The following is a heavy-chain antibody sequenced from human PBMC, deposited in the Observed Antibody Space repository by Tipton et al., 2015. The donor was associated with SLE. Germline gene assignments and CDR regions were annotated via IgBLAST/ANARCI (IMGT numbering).Heavy chain of an antibody. V-gene: IGHV4-59*08. CDR2: INHSGNT. D-gene: IGHD2-21*01. J-gene: IGHJ4*02. CDR3: ARHPKRESGSQFLFDY. CDR1: GASLSSFF. Sequence: TLSLTCTVSGASLSSFFWAWIRQPPGKGLEWIGEINHSGNTNFNPSLGSRVTLSVDTSKNQFSLKLSSVTAADTAVYYCARHPKRESGSQFLFDYWGQGTLVTVSS.